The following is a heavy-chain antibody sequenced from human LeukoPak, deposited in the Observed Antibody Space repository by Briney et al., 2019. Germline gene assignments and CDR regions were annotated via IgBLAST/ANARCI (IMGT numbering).Heavy chain of an antibody. V-gene: IGHV4-4*07. J-gene: IGHJ5*02. CDR1: GGSISSYY. D-gene: IGHD3-10*01. CDR2: IYTSGST. Sequence: PSETLSLTCTVSGGSISSYYWSWIRQPAGKGLEWIGRIYTSGSTNYNPSLKSRVTMSVDTSKNQFSLKLSSVTAADTAVYYCARDGSITMVRGVTINGYNWFDPWGQGTLVTVSS. CDR3: ARDGSITMVRGVTINGYNWFDP.